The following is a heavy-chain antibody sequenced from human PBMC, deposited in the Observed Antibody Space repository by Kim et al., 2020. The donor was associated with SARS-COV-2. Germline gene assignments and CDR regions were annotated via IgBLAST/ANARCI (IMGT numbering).Heavy chain of an antibody. Sequence: GGSLRLSCAASGFTFSDYYMSWIRQAPGKGLEWVSYISSSGSTIYYADSVKGRFTISRDNAKNSLYLQMNSLRAEDTAVYYCARGCYYDSSGYYGPVCEVSWGQGTLVTVSS. D-gene: IGHD3-22*01. CDR1: GFTFSDYY. J-gene: IGHJ4*02. CDR3: ARGCYYDSSGYYGPVCEVS. V-gene: IGHV3-11*01. CDR2: ISSSGSTI.